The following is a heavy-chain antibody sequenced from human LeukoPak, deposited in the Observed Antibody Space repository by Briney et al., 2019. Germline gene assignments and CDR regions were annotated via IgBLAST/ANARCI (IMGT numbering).Heavy chain of an antibody. CDR1: GGSVNGHY. V-gene: IGHV4-59*02. D-gene: IGHD5-18*01. J-gene: IGHJ3*02. Sequence: PSETLSLTCTVSGGSVNGHYWSWIRQPPGKGLEWIGYIYYSGTTNYNPSLKSRVTMLLHTSKNQFSLKLNSVTAADTAVYFCAREITVDTAMVAAFDIWGQGTMVTVSS. CDR3: AREITVDTAMVAAFDI. CDR2: IYYSGTT.